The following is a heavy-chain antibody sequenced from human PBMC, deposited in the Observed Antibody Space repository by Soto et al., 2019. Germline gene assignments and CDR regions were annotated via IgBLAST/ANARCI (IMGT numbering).Heavy chain of an antibody. V-gene: IGHV1-69*13. D-gene: IGHD3-22*01. CDR1: GGTFSSYA. CDR3: ARNYLYDSSGYYPDLDDY. J-gene: IGHJ4*02. Sequence: ASVKVSCKASGGTFSSYAISWVRQAPGQGLEWMGGIIPIFGTANYAQKFQGRVTITADESTSTAYMELSSLRSEDTAVDYCARNYLYDSSGYYPDLDDYWGQGTLVTVSS. CDR2: IIPIFGTA.